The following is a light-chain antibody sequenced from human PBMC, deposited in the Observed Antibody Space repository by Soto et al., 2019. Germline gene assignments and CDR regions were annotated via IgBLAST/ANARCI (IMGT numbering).Light chain of an antibody. CDR1: QGISTY. J-gene: IGKJ1*01. CDR3: QKYNSAPRV. CDR2: AAS. V-gene: IGKV1-27*01. Sequence: IQMTQSPSSLSASVGDRVTITCRASQGISTYLAWYQQQPEKVPKLLIYAASTLQSGVPSRFSGSGAGTDFTLTISSLQPEDVATYYCQKYNSAPRVFGQGTKVEIK.